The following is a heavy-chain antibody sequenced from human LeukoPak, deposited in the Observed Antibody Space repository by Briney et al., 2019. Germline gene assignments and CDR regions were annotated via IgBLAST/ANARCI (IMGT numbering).Heavy chain of an antibody. CDR1: GFTLDDYA. J-gene: IGHJ4*02. CDR2: ISWNSGSI. D-gene: IGHD5-24*01. V-gene: IGHV3-9*01. CDR3: AKAISRDGYNSDY. Sequence: GRSLRLSCAASGFTLDDYAMHWVRQAPGKGLEWVSGISWNSGSIGYADSVKGRFTISRDNAKNSLYLQMNSLRAEDTALYYCAKAISRDGYNSDYWGQGTLVTVSS.